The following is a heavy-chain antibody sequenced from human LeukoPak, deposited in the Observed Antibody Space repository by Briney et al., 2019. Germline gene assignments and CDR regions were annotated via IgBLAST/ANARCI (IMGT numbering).Heavy chain of an antibody. Sequence: GGSLRLSCAASGFTFSSYWMHWFRQAPGQGLVWVSRINSNGSSTSYADSVKGRFTMSRDNAKNTLYLQMNRLRAEDTTVYYCARSPSYSSRWTARYSDYWGQGTLVTVSS. CDR2: INSNGSST. CDR3: ARSPSYSSRWTARYSDY. V-gene: IGHV3-74*01. J-gene: IGHJ4*02. CDR1: GFTFSSYW. D-gene: IGHD6-13*01.